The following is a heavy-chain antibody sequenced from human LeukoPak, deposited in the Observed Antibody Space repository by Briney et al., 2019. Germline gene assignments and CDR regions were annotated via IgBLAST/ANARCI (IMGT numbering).Heavy chain of an antibody. V-gene: IGHV1-18*01. CDR3: ARGLLTFGGVIGGPQALEYFQH. J-gene: IGHJ1*01. D-gene: IGHD3-16*02. Sequence: ASVKVSCKASGYTFTNYGISWVRQAPGQGLEWMGWSSAYNGRTSYAQKFQGRVTMTTDTSTSTAYMELRSLTSDDTAMYYCARGLLTFGGVIGGPQALEYFQHWGQGTLVTVSS. CDR2: SSAYNGRT. CDR1: GYTFTNYG.